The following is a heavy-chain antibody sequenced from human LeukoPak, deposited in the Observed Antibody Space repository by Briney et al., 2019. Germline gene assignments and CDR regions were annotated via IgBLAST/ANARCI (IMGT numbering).Heavy chain of an antibody. Sequence: SETLSLTCAVYGGSFSGYYWSWIRQPPGKGLEWIGEINHSGSTNYNPSLKSRVTISVDTSKNQFSLKLSSVTAADTAVYYCARLYFSSSWPYDYWGQGTLVTVSS. D-gene: IGHD6-13*01. CDR2: INHSGST. CDR1: GGSFSGYY. J-gene: IGHJ4*02. CDR3: ARLYFSSSWPYDY. V-gene: IGHV4-34*01.